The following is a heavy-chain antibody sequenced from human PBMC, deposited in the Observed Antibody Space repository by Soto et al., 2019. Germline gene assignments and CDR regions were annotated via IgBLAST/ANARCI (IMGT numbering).Heavy chain of an antibody. CDR3: ARQIYDSDSGPNFQYYFDS. CDR2: IYPGDSDT. D-gene: IGHD3-22*01. CDR1: VYSFATDW. J-gene: IGHJ4*02. Sequence: GGSLKISCKASVYSFATDWIGWVRQMPGKGLEWMGIIYPGDSDTRYSPPFQGQVTISAAKSITTVFLQWSSLRASDTAMYYCARQIYDSDSGPNFQYYFDSWGQGTLVTVSS. V-gene: IGHV5-51*01.